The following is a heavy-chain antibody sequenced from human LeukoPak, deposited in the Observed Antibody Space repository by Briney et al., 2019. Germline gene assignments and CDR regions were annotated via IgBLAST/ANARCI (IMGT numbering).Heavy chain of an antibody. V-gene: IGHV3-9*01. CDR1: GFTFDDHA. CDR2: ISWNSGSI. CDR3: AKDIGKKKYFDWLTMGY. D-gene: IGHD3-9*01. J-gene: IGHJ4*02. Sequence: GGSLRLSCAASGFTFDDHAMHWVRQVPGKGLEWVSGISWNSGSIGYTDSVKGRFTISRDNAKNSLYLQMDSLGAEDTALYYCAKDIGKKKYFDWLTMGYWGQGTVVTVSS.